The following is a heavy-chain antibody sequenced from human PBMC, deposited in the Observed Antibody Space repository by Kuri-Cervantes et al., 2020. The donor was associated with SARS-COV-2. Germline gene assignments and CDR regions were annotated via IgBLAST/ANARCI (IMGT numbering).Heavy chain of an antibody. CDR1: GGSISSHY. Sequence: SETLSLTCTVSGGSISSHYWSWIRQPPGKGLEWIGYIYYSGSTNYNPSLKSRVTISVDTSKNQFSLKLSSMTAADTAVEYCARSQLLWFGERRYYFDYWGQGTLVTVSS. J-gene: IGHJ4*02. CDR3: ARSQLLWFGERRYYFDY. D-gene: IGHD3-10*01. V-gene: IGHV4-59*11. CDR2: IYYSGST.